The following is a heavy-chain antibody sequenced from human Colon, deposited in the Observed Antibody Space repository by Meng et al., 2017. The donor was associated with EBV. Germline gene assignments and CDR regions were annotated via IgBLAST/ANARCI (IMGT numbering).Heavy chain of an antibody. J-gene: IGHJ4*02. CDR3: ARRTTVNLRSFDS. D-gene: IGHD4-17*01. Sequence: QVQIQQWGVGLLKPSETLSLTCAVSGGSFSGYYWSWIRQAPGKGLEWIGEINHSGSTKFNPSLESRVSISVDTSENQVSLKLTSVTAADTAVYYCARRTTVNLRSFDSWGQGTLVTVSS. CDR1: GGSFSGYY. CDR2: INHSGST. V-gene: IGHV4-34*01.